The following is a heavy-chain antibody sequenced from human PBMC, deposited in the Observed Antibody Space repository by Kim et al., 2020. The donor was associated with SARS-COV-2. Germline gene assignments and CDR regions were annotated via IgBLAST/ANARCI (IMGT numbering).Heavy chain of an antibody. CDR3: ARDSHSVADGNFDF. Sequence: ASVKVSCKASGYTFTSYGISWVRQAPGQGLEWMGWISAYNGNTNYAQKFQGTLTLTTDTSTSTAYLELRSLRSDDTAIYYCARDSHSVADGNFDFWGQGTLVTVPS. CDR2: ISAYNGNT. J-gene: IGHJ4*02. CDR1: GYTFTSYG. D-gene: IGHD6-19*01. V-gene: IGHV1-18*01.